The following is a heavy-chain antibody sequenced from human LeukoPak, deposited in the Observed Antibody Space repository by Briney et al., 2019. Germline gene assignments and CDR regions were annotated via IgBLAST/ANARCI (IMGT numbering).Heavy chain of an antibody. J-gene: IGHJ6*02. CDR1: GYTFTSYD. Sequence: ASVKVSCKASGYTFTSYDINWVRQATGQGLEWMGWMNPNSGNTGYAQKFQGRVTMTRNTSISTAYMELSSLRSEDTAVDYCVRTLTNYYDFWSGYFTSYYYYGMDVWGQGTTVTVSS. D-gene: IGHD3-3*01. CDR2: MNPNSGNT. V-gene: IGHV1-8*01. CDR3: VRTLTNYYDFWSGYFTSYYYYGMDV.